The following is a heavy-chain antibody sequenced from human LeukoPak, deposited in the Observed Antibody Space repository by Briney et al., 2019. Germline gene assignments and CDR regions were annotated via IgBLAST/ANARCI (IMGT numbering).Heavy chain of an antibody. CDR2: INSDGSST. D-gene: IGHD3-3*01. CDR1: GFTFSSYW. Sequence: PGGSLRLSCAASGFTFSSYWMHWVRQAPGKGLVWVSLINSDGSSTSYADSVKGRFTISRDNAKNSLSLQMNSLRAEDTAVYYCARTFYDVWGHPANFDYWGQGTLVTVSS. CDR3: ARTFYDVWGHPANFDY. V-gene: IGHV3-74*01. J-gene: IGHJ4*02.